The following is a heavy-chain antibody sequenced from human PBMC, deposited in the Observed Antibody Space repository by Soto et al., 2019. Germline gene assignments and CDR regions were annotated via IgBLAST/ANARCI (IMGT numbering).Heavy chain of an antibody. Sequence: ASVKVSCKASGYTFTNYAMHWVRQAPGQRLEWMGWINAGNGNTKYSQKFQGRVTITRDTSASTAYMELSSLRSEDTAVYYCARGYCSGGSCYPDAFDIWGQGTMVTVSS. CDR3: ARGYCSGGSCYPDAFDI. D-gene: IGHD2-15*01. J-gene: IGHJ3*02. CDR1: GYTFTNYA. V-gene: IGHV1-3*01. CDR2: INAGNGNT.